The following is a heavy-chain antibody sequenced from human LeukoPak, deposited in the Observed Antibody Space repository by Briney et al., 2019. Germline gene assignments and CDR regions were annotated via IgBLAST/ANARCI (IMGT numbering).Heavy chain of an antibody. J-gene: IGHJ4*02. CDR3: ARGYSKGSYFDY. V-gene: IGHV4-39*07. D-gene: IGHD4-11*01. Sequence: SETLSLTCTVSGGSISSSSYYWGWIRQPPGKGLEWIGSIYYSGSTYYNPSLKSRVTMSVDTSKNQFSLKLSSVTAADTAVYYCARGYSKGSYFDYWGQGTLVTVSS. CDR1: GGSISSSSYY. CDR2: IYYSGST.